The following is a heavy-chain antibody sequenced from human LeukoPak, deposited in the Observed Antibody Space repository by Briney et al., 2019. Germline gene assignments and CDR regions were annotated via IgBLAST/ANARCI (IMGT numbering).Heavy chain of an antibody. V-gene: IGHV3-7*01. CDR3: ASFDCSSTSCYFGY. J-gene: IGHJ4*02. D-gene: IGHD2-2*01. CDR2: IKQDGSEK. CDR1: GFTFSSYW. Sequence: PGGSLRLSCAASGFTFSSYWMSWVRQAPGRGLEWVANIKQDGSEKYYVDSVKGRFTISRDNAKNSLYLQMNSLRAEDTAVYYCASFDCSSTSCYFGYWGQGTLVTVSS.